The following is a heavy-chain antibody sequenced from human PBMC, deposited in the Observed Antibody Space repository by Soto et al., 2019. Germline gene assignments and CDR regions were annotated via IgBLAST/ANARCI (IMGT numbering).Heavy chain of an antibody. Sequence: EVELVESGGGLVQPGGSLRLSCAASGFPFSTYSMSWVRQAPGKGLEWISYISASTLTTFYADSVKGRFTISRDTAQNSLYLQMNSPRDQATAVYYCARAPQLAAPAATGFDSWGQGTLVTVSS. J-gene: IGHJ4*02. CDR3: ARAPQLAAPAATGFDS. D-gene: IGHD2-2*01. V-gene: IGHV3-48*02. CDR2: ISASTLTT. CDR1: GFPFSTYS.